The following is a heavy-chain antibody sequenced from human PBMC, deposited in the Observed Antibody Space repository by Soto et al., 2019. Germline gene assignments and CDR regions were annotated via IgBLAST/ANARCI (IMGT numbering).Heavy chain of an antibody. V-gene: IGHV4-59*13. CDR1: GVSINTYY. Sequence: SETLSLTCTVSGVSINTYYWTGIRQPPGKRLEWIGAIYCTGSTTYNPSLRSRVTFSVDTSKNQFSLGLTSATAAGTAVYFCAKVVSGGHFDYWGQGTPVTVSS. CDR2: IYCTGST. J-gene: IGHJ4*02. CDR3: AKVVSGGHFDY. D-gene: IGHD6-25*01.